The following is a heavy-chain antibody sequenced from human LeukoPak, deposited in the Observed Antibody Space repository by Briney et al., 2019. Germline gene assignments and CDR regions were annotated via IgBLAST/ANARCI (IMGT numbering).Heavy chain of an antibody. D-gene: IGHD2-15*01. CDR3: ARCSGGSCFDY. CDR2: INHSGST. Sequence: SETLSLTCAVYGGSFRGYYWSWIRQPPGKGLEWIGEINHSGSTNYNPSLKSRVTISVDTSKNQFSLKLSSVTAADTAVYYCARCSGGSCFDYWGQGTLVTVSS. J-gene: IGHJ4*02. V-gene: IGHV4-34*01. CDR1: GGSFRGYY.